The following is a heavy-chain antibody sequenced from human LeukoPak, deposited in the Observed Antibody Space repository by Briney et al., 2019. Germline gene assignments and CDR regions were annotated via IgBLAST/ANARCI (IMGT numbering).Heavy chain of an antibody. V-gene: IGHV1-2*02. D-gene: IGHD4-17*01. CDR3: ARSSGDYRACDY. CDR1: GYTFNGYY. Sequence: ASVKVSCKASGYTFNGYYMHWVRQAPGQGLEWMGWINPNSGGTNYAQKFQGRVTMTRDTSISTAYMELSRLRSDDTAVYYCARSSGDYRACDYWGQGTLVTVSS. CDR2: INPNSGGT. J-gene: IGHJ4*02.